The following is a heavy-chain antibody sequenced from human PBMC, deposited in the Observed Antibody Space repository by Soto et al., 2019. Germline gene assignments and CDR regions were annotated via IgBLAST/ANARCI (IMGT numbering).Heavy chain of an antibody. CDR1: GFTFSSYG. J-gene: IGHJ6*03. CDR3: ASEHRYCSSTSCKKGYYMDV. Sequence: GGSLRLSRAASGFTFSSYGMHWVRQAPGKGLEWVAVLWYDGSNKYYADSVKGRFTISRDNSKNTLYLQMNSLRAEDTAVYYCASEHRYCSSTSCKKGYYMDVWGKGTTVTVSS. V-gene: IGHV3-33*01. D-gene: IGHD2-2*01. CDR2: LWYDGSNK.